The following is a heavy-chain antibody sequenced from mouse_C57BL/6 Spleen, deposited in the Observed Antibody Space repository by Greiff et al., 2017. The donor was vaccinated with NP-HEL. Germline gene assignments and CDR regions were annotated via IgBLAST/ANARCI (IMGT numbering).Heavy chain of an antibody. J-gene: IGHJ1*03. CDR2: IDPSDSYT. D-gene: IGHD1-1*01. Sequence: QVQLQQPGAELVKPGASVKLSCKASGYTFTSYWMQWVKQRPGQGLEWIGEIDPSDSYTNYNQKFKGKATLTVDTSSSTAYMQLSSLTSEDSAVYYCARYYYYGSSPTSFDVWGTGTTVTVSS. CDR1: GYTFTSYW. V-gene: IGHV1-50*01. CDR3: ARYYYYGSSPTSFDV.